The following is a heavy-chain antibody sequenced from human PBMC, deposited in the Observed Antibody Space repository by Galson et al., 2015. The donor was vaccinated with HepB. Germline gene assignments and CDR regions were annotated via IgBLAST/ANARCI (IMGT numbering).Heavy chain of an antibody. CDR2: IKEDGSIK. D-gene: IGHD5-12*01. CDR1: GFMFSGHW. V-gene: IGHV3-7*03. CDR3: ARNRGYGTFDY. J-gene: IGHJ4*02. Sequence: SLRLSCAASGFMFSGHWMNWVRQAPGKGLEWVANIKEDGSIKYYVDSVTGRFTISRDNARNLLSLQMNGLRAEGTAVYFFARNRGYGTFDYWGQGALVTVSS.